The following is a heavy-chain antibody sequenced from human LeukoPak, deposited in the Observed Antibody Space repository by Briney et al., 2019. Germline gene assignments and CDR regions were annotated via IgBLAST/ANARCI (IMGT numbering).Heavy chain of an antibody. CDR3: ARQPRSYDYVWGSYRPRDACDI. CDR2: INHSGST. J-gene: IGHJ3*02. V-gene: IGHV4-34*01. D-gene: IGHD3-16*02. Sequence: ASETLSLTCDVPGGSFRGYYWSWIRQPPGKRLEWLGEINHSGSTNYNPSRKSRVTISVDTSKNQFSLKLSSVTAAGTAVYYCARQPRSYDYVWGSYRPRDACDIWGQGTMVTVSS. CDR1: GGSFRGYY.